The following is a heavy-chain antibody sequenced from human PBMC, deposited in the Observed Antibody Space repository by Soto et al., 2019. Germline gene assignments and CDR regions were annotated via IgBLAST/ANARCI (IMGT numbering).Heavy chain of an antibody. J-gene: IGHJ4*02. CDR1: GGSFSGYY. V-gene: IGHV4-34*01. CDR3: AIRLAAAGTDYFDY. Sequence: SETLSLTCAVYGGSFSGYYWSWIRQPPGKGLEWIGEINHSGSTNYNPSLKSRVTISVDTSKNQFSLKLSSVTAADTAVYYCAIRLAAAGTDYFDYWGQGTLVTVSS. CDR2: INHSGST. D-gene: IGHD6-13*01.